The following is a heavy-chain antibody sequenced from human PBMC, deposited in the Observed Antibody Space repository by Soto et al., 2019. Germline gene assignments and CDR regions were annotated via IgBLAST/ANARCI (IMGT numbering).Heavy chain of an antibody. J-gene: IGHJ6*02. Sequence: EVQLVASGGGLVQPGRSLRLSCAASGFTFDDYALHWVRQAPGKGLEWVSGISWNRGSIGYADSVKGRFTISRDNAKKSLYLQMNRLRAEDTALYYCAKDMAVPAAMREFGMDVWGQGTTVTVSS. CDR2: ISWNRGSI. CDR1: GFTFDDYA. V-gene: IGHV3-9*01. D-gene: IGHD2-2*01. CDR3: AKDMAVPAAMREFGMDV.